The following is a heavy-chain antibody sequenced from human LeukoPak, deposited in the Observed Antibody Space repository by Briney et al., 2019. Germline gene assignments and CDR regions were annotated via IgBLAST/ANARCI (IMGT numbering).Heavy chain of an antibody. CDR1: GYSFTSYW. CDR2: IYPADSDT. CDR3: ARWMFYYGSGVFHYHGMDV. D-gene: IGHD3-10*01. Sequence: GESLKISCKGSGYSFTSYWIGWVRQMPGKGLEWMGIIYPADSDTKYSPSFQGQVTISADKSISTAYLQWSSLKASDTVIYYCARWMFYYGSGVFHYHGMDVWGQGTTVTVSS. J-gene: IGHJ6*02. V-gene: IGHV5-51*01.